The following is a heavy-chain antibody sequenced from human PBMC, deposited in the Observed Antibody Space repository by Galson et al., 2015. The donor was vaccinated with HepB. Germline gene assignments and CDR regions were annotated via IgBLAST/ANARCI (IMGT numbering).Heavy chain of an antibody. Sequence: SLRLSCAASGFTFSNAWMSWVRQAPGKGLEWVGRIKSKTDGGTTDYAAPVKGRFTISRDDSKNTLYLQMNSLKTEDTAVYYCTTGLDIVVVVAATRGVGPTFDYWGQRTLVTVSS. CDR3: TTGLDIVVVVAATRGVGPTFDY. CDR2: IKSKTDGGTT. J-gene: IGHJ4*02. CDR1: GFTFSNAW. D-gene: IGHD2-15*01. V-gene: IGHV3-15*01.